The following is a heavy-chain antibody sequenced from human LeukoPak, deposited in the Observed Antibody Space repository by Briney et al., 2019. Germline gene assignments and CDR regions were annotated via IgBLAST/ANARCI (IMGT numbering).Heavy chain of an antibody. Sequence: PGGSLRLSCAASGFTFTSYAMSWVRQAPGKGLEWVSGISGSGDSTDYADSVKGRFTIFRDNSKNTPYVQMNSLRAEDTALYYCATSQDCTSNTCQYFDSWGQGTLVTVSS. J-gene: IGHJ4*02. CDR3: ATSQDCTSNTCQYFDS. CDR2: ISGSGDST. D-gene: IGHD2-2*01. CDR1: GFTFTSYA. V-gene: IGHV3-23*01.